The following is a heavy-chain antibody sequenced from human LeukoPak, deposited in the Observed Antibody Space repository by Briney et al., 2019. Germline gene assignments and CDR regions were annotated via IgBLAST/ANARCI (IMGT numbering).Heavy chain of an antibody. D-gene: IGHD3-22*01. Sequence: ASVKVSCKASGYTFTSYAMHWVRQAPGQRLEWMGWINAGNGNTKYSQKFQGRVTITRDTSASTAYMELSSLRSEDTAVYYCAREADYYDSSGYYSFDYWGQGTLVTVSS. J-gene: IGHJ4*02. V-gene: IGHV1-3*01. CDR3: AREADYYDSSGYYSFDY. CDR2: INAGNGNT. CDR1: GYTFTSYA.